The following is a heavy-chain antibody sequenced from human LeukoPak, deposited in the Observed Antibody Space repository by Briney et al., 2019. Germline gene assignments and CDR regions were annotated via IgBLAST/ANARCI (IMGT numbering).Heavy chain of an antibody. CDR2: INSDGSST. J-gene: IGHJ4*02. Sequence: GGSLRLSCAASGFTFSSYWMHWVRQAPGKGLVWVSRINSDGSSTSYADSVKGRFTISRDNSKNTLYLQMNNLRADDTAVYYCARRAGGYSHSYDYWGQGTLVTVSS. CDR1: GFTFSSYW. CDR3: ARRAGGYSHSYDY. D-gene: IGHD4-23*01. V-gene: IGHV3-74*01.